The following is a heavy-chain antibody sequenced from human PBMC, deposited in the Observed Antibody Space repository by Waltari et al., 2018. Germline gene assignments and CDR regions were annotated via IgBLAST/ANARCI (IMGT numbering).Heavy chain of an antibody. V-gene: IGHV4-4*07. CDR3: ATSLSVPGRYWYFDL. CDR1: GGSISSYY. Sequence: QVQLQESGPGLVKPSETLSLTCTVSGGSISSYYWSWIRQPAGKGLEWIGRSYTSGSTNYNPSLRGRVTMSVDTSKNQFSLKLRSVTAADTAVYYCATSLSVPGRYWYFDLWGRGTLVTVSS. D-gene: IGHD6-19*01. J-gene: IGHJ2*01. CDR2: SYTSGST.